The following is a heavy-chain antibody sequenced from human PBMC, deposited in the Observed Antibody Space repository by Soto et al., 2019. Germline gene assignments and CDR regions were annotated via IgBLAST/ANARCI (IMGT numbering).Heavy chain of an antibody. V-gene: IGHV3-7*01. J-gene: IGHJ4*02. Sequence: GGSLRLSCAASGFTFSNSWMSWVRQAPGKGLEWVANLNQGANEKNYVDSVKGRFAVPRDNAKSTLYLQMDSLSADDTAVYYCARDPGWGAPDYWGRGTLVTVSS. D-gene: IGHD7-27*01. CDR2: LNQGANEK. CDR3: ARDPGWGAPDY. CDR1: GFTFSNSW.